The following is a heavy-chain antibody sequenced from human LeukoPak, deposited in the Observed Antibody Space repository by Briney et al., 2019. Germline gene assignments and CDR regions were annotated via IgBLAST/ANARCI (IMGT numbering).Heavy chain of an antibody. D-gene: IGHD2-21*01. J-gene: IGHJ4*02. V-gene: IGHV3-74*03. Sequence: GGSLRLSCAASGFAFSNHWMHWVRQAPGKGLVWVSRIDEGGRNAMCADSVKGRFSISRDNAKNTVNLQMNSLRAEDTGVYYCIRDEALWRLDYWGQGTLVTVS. CDR1: GFAFSNHW. CDR3: IRDEALWRLDY. CDR2: IDEGGRNA.